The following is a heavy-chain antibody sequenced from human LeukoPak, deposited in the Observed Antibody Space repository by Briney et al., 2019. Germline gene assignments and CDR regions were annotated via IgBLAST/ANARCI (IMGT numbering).Heavy chain of an antibody. D-gene: IGHD6-6*01. V-gene: IGHV3-74*01. CDR3: ARDTGYSSSL. CDR2: INGDGSGT. Sequence: PGGSLRLSCAASGFTFSSYWMHWVRQAPGKGLVWVSLINGDGSGTGYADSVRGRFTVFRDNAKNTLFLQMSSLRAEDTAMYYCARDTGYSSSLWGQGTLVTVSS. J-gene: IGHJ4*02. CDR1: GFTFSSYW.